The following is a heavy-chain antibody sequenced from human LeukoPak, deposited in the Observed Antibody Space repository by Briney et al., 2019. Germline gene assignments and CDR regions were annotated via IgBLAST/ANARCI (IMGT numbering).Heavy chain of an antibody. Sequence: ASVKVSCKASGYSFSSYVIHWLRRAPGQRLEWMGWINVGNGDTKYSQKFQGRVTIARDTSAYTAYMELSSLRSEETATYYCAKDRGGTGDFDYWGQGTLVTVSS. J-gene: IGHJ4*02. CDR1: GYSFSSYV. CDR3: AKDRGGTGDFDY. D-gene: IGHD1-1*01. CDR2: INVGNGDT. V-gene: IGHV1-3*01.